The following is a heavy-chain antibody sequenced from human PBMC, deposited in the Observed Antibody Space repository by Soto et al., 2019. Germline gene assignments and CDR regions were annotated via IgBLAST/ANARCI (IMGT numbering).Heavy chain of an antibody. CDR1: GGSISSYY. CDR3: ARLFVDMLTGPYYYMDV. CDR2: IYYSGST. Sequence: PSETLSLTCTVSGGSISSYYWSWIRQPPGKGLEWIGYIYYSGSTNYNPSLKSRVTISVDTSKNQFSLKLSSVTAADTAVYYCARLFVDMLTGPYYYMDVWGKGTTVTVSS. D-gene: IGHD3-9*01. V-gene: IGHV4-59*01. J-gene: IGHJ6*03.